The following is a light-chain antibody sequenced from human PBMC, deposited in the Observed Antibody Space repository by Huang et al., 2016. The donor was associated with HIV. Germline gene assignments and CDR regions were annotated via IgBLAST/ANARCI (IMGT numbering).Light chain of an antibody. J-gene: IGKJ1*01. CDR2: KVS. Sequence: DVVMTQSPLSLPVTLGQPASISCRSSQSLVTRDGNTYWNWFQQRPGQSPRRLIYKVSNRDSGVPDRFSGGGSGIDFTLKISRVEAEDVGVYYCMQGTQWTFGQGTKVEIK. CDR1: QSLVTRDGNTY. CDR3: MQGTQWT. V-gene: IGKV2-30*01.